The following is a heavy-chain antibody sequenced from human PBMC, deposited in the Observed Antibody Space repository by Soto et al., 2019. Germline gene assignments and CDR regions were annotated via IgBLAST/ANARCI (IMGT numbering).Heavy chain of an antibody. CDR1: GFTFSGSA. D-gene: IGHD6-19*01. CDR2: IRSKANSYAT. Sequence: LRLSCEASGFTFSGSAMHWVRQASGKGLEWVGRIRSKANSYATAYAASVKGRFSISRDESKNTAYLQMNSLRAEDTAVYYCARGGAGRRSGRMGAFDIWGQGTMVTVSS. CDR3: ARGGAGRRSGRMGAFDI. V-gene: IGHV3-73*01. J-gene: IGHJ3*02.